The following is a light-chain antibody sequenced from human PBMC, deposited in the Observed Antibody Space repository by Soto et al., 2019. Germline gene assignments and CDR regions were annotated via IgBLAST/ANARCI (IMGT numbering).Light chain of an antibody. Sequence: EIVLTQSPGTLSLSPGDTAALSCRASQSVTNNYLAWYQQKPGQAPRLLIFGASSRATGIPDRFSGSASGTDFTLTISRLEPEDFAVYYCQQYGTSPRTFGQGTKVEIK. CDR2: GAS. CDR1: QSVTNNY. CDR3: QQYGTSPRT. V-gene: IGKV3-20*01. J-gene: IGKJ1*01.